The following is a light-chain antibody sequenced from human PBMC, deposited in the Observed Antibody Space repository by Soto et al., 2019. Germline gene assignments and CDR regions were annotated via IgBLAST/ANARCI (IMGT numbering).Light chain of an antibody. CDR1: QSISSE. J-gene: IGKJ2*01. CDR2: GAS. Sequence: EIVMTQSPATLSVSPGERATLSCRASQSISSELAWYQQKPGQPPRLLIYGASTRATGVPARFTGSGSGSDFPLTISGRQSEDFAVYYCQQGHYWPLTFGQGTRLEI. CDR3: QQGHYWPLT. V-gene: IGKV3-15*01.